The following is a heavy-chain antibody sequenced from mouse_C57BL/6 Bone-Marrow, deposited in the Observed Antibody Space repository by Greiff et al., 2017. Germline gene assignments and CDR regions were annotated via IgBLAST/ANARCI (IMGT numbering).Heavy chain of an antibody. CDR3: AKKDYGGFAD. D-gene: IGHD2-4*01. CDR1: GFSLTSYG. V-gene: IGHV2-5*01. J-gene: IGHJ3*01. CDR2: IWRGGST. Sequence: QVQLQQSGPGLVQPSQSLSITCTVSGFSLTSYGVHWVRQSPGKGLEWLGVIWRGGSTAYNAAFMSRLSTSKDNSKSQVFFKMNSLQADDTAIYYCAKKDYGGFADWGKGTLVTVSA.